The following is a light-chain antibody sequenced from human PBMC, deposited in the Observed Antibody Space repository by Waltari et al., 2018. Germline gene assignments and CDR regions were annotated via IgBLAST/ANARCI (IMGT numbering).Light chain of an antibody. Sequence: EIVMTQSPATLSVSPGERATLSCRASQSVGSDLAWHQQKPGRAPNLLIHGASTRVTGIPARFSGSGSGTEFTLTISSLQSEDFAVYYCQQYNKWPPYTFGQGTKLEIK. CDR3: QQYNKWPPYT. J-gene: IGKJ2*01. CDR2: GAS. CDR1: QSVGSD. V-gene: IGKV3-15*01.